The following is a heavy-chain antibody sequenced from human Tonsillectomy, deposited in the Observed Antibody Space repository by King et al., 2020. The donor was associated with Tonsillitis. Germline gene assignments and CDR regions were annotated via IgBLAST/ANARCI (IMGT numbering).Heavy chain of an antibody. CDR3: ARVGRTYYYDTSGFDY. J-gene: IGHJ4*02. CDR1: GGSFSGYY. V-gene: IGHV4-34*01. D-gene: IGHD3-22*01. CDR2: IDHSGST. Sequence: VQLQQWGAGLLKPSETLSLTCAVYGGSFSGYYWSWIRQPPGKGLEWIGEIDHSGSTNYNPSLMSRVTISLDTSKNQFSLKLSSVTAADTAVYYCARVGRTYYYDTSGFDYWGQGTLVTVSS.